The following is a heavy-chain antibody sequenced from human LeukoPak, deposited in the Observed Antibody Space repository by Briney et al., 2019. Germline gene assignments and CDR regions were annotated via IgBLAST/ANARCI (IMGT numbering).Heavy chain of an antibody. CDR3: ARGLYYDFWSGYFNSRYMDV. CDR1: GFTFSSYW. CDR2: IRYDGSNK. Sequence: GGSLRLSCAASGFTFSSYWMSWVRQAPGKGLEWVAFIRYDGSNKYYADSVKGRFTISRDNSKNTLYLQMNSLRAEDTAVYYCARGLYYDFWSGYFNSRYMDVWGKGTTVTVSS. D-gene: IGHD3-3*01. J-gene: IGHJ6*03. V-gene: IGHV3-30*02.